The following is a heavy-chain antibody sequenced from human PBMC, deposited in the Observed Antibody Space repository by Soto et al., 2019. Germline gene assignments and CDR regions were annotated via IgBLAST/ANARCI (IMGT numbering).Heavy chain of an antibody. CDR2: IYYSGST. V-gene: IGHV4-59*01. Sequence: SETLSLTCTVSGGSISSYYWSWIRQPPGKGLEWIGYIYYSGSTNYSPSLKSRVTISVDTSKNQFSLKLSSVTAADTAVYYCARVMYCSSTSCYRYSYYYYYMDVWGKGTTVTVSS. CDR1: GGSISSYY. CDR3: ARVMYCSSTSCYRYSYYYYYMDV. D-gene: IGHD2-2*02. J-gene: IGHJ6*03.